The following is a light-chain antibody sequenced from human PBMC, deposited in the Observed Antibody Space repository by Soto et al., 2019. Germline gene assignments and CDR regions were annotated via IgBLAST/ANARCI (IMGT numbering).Light chain of an antibody. CDR1: SSDVGGYNY. V-gene: IGLV2-8*01. CDR2: EVS. Sequence: QSALTQPPSASGSPGQSVTISCTGTSSDVGGYNYVSWYQQHPDKAPKLIIYEVSKRPSGVPDRFSGSKSGNTASLTVSGLQAEDEADYYCCSYAGSSTYVFGTGTKLTVL. J-gene: IGLJ1*01. CDR3: CSYAGSSTYV.